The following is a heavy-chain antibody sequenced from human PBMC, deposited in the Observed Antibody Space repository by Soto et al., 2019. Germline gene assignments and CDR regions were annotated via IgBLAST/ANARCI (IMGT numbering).Heavy chain of an antibody. Sequence: SETLSLTCTVSGGSISSYFWSWIRQPPGKGLEWIGYIYYSGSTTYNPFLKSRVTISVDTSKNQFSLKLSSVTAADTAVYYCARDYDSGTYHNWFDPWGQGTPVTVSS. J-gene: IGHJ5*02. V-gene: IGHV4-59*01. CDR2: IYYSGST. D-gene: IGHD3-10*01. CDR3: ARDYDSGTYHNWFDP. CDR1: GGSISSYF.